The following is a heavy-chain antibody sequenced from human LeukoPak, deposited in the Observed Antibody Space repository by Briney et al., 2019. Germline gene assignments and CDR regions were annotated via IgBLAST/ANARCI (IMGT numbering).Heavy chain of an antibody. D-gene: IGHD3-22*01. CDR2: IYYSGST. J-gene: IGHJ5*02. CDR1: GGSISSSSYY. CDR3: ARVQWLLTNWFDP. V-gene: IGHV4-39*01. Sequence: PSETLSLTCTVSGGSISSSSYYRGWIRQPPGKGLEWIGSIYYSGSTYYNPSLKSRVTISVDTSKNQFSLKLSSVTAADTAVYYCARVQWLLTNWFDPWGQGTLVTVSS.